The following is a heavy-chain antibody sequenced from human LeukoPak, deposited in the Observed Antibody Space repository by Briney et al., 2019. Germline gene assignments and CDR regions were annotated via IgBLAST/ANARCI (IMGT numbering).Heavy chain of an antibody. Sequence: SVKVSCKASGGTFSSYAISWVRQAPGQGLEWMERIIPIFGIANYAQKFQGRVTITADKSTSTDYMELSSLRSEDTAVYYCARENYYDSSGTFGYWGQGTLVTVSS. J-gene: IGHJ4*02. CDR1: GGTFSSYA. CDR2: IIPIFGIA. D-gene: IGHD3-22*01. V-gene: IGHV1-69*04. CDR3: ARENYYDSSGTFGY.